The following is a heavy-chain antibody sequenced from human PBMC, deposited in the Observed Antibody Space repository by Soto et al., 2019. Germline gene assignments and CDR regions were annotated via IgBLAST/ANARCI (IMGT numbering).Heavy chain of an antibody. J-gene: IGHJ4*02. CDR3: ARLHEAPHEYFDY. CDR2: IYPGDSDT. Sequence: HGESLTISCTCSGDSFTRYWISWVRQMPGKGLEWMGIIYPGDSDTRYSPSFQGQVTISADKSISTAYLQWSSLKASDTAMYYCARLHEAPHEYFDYWGQGTPVTVSS. V-gene: IGHV5-51*01. CDR1: GDSFTRYW.